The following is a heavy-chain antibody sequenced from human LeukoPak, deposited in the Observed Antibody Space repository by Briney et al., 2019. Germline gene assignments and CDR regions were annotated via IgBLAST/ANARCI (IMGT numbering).Heavy chain of an antibody. V-gene: IGHV3-23*01. J-gene: IGHJ5*02. CDR2: ISGSGGST. CDR3: AKDPTTVVTPGPTQNWFDP. D-gene: IGHD4-23*01. Sequence: PGGSLRLSCAASGFTFGSYAMSWVRQAPGKGLEWVSAISGSGGSTYYADSVKGRFTISRDNSKNTLYLQMNSLRAEDTAVYYCAKDPTTVVTPGPTQNWFDPWGQGTLVTVSS. CDR1: GFTFGSYA.